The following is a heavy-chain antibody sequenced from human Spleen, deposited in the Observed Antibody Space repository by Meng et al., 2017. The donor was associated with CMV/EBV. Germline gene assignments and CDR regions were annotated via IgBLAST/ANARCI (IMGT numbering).Heavy chain of an antibody. V-gene: IGHV3-7*01. Sequence: GESLKISCAASGFTFSSYWMSWVRQPPGKGLEWVANIKQDGTEKYYVDSVKGRFTISRDNAKNTLYLQMNSLRAEDTAVYYCARDMVMVYAIRSLNERYGMDVWGQGTTVTVSS. CDR1: GFTFSSYW. D-gene: IGHD2-8*01. J-gene: IGHJ6*02. CDR2: IKQDGTEK. CDR3: ARDMVMVYAIRSLNERYGMDV.